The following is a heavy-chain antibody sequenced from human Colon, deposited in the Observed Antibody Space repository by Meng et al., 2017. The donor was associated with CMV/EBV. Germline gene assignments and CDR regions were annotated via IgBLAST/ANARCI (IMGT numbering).Heavy chain of an antibody. CDR2: ISSSGHYI. D-gene: IGHD1-26*01. CDR1: GFTFSSYS. CDR3: ARGASASYRTPPGY. Sequence: GESLKISCAASGFTFSSYSMDWVRQVPGKGLEWVSSISSSGHYIHDADSVKGRFTISRDNAKNSLYLQMNSLSAEDTAVYYCARGASASYRTPPGYWGQGTLVTVSS. J-gene: IGHJ4*02. V-gene: IGHV3-21*06.